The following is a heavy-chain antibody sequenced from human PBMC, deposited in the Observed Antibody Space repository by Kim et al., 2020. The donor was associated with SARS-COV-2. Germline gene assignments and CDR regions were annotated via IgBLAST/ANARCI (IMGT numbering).Heavy chain of an antibody. D-gene: IGHD3-10*01. CDR2: IRADGSQG. V-gene: IGHV3-7*01. CDR3: ARWTYDNVWFLDY. CDR1: GFTFSHYF. Sequence: GGSLRLSCAASGFTFSHYFMTWVRQAPGKGLEWVANIRADGSQGFYADSVKGRFTISRDNVRNSLFLQMNSLRVEDTAMYFCARWTYDNVWFLDYWGQGTLVAVSA. J-gene: IGHJ4*02.